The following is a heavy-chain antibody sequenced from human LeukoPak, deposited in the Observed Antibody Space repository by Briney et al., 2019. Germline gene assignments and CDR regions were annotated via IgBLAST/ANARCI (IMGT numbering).Heavy chain of an antibody. CDR1: GGSFSGYY. J-gene: IGHJ5*02. D-gene: IGHD6-19*01. CDR2: INHSGST. CDR3: ASLSVAGTRQRSWFDP. Sequence: SETLSLTCAVYGGSFSGYYWSWIRQPPGKGLGWIGEINHSGSTNYNPSLKSRVTISVDTSKNQFSLKLSSVTAADTAVYYCASLSVAGTRQRSWFDPWGQGTLVTVSS. V-gene: IGHV4-34*01.